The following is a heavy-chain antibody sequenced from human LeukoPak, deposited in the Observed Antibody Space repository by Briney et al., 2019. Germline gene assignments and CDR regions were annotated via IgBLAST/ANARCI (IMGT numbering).Heavy chain of an antibody. Sequence: GGSLTLSCAASGFTFSSYAMSWVRQAPGKGLEWVSAISGSGGSTYYADSVEGLFTISRDNSKNTLYLQMNSLRAEDTAVYYCANRAVTYYYDSSGYYDYWGQGTLVTVSS. CDR1: GFTFSSYA. CDR3: ANRAVTYYYDSSGYYDY. J-gene: IGHJ4*02. V-gene: IGHV3-23*01. D-gene: IGHD3-22*01. CDR2: ISGSGGST.